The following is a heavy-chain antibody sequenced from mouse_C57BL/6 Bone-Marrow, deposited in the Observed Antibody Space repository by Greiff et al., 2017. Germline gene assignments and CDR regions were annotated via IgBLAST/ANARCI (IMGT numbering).Heavy chain of an antibody. J-gene: IGHJ1*03. CDR2: IYPRSGNT. D-gene: IGHD1-1*01. V-gene: IGHV1-81*01. CDR3: ARDYGSSTSGVPYWYFDV. Sequence: QVQLQQSGAELARPGASVKLSCKASGYTFTSYGISWVKQRTGQGLEWIGEIYPRSGNTYYNEKFKGKATLTADKSSSTAYMELRSLTSEDSAVYFCARDYGSSTSGVPYWYFDVWGTGTTVTVSS. CDR1: GYTFTSYG.